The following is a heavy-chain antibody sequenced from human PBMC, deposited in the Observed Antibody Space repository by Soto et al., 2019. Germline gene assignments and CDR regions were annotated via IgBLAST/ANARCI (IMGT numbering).Heavy chain of an antibody. D-gene: IGHD6-13*01. CDR2: INHSGST. CDR1: GGSFSGYY. J-gene: IGHJ4*02. CDR3: ARGKGVWGYSSSWFY. V-gene: IGHV4-34*01. Sequence: SETLSLTCAVYGGSFSGYYWSWIRQPPGKGLEWIGEINHSGSTNYNPSLKSRVTISVDTSKNQFSLKLSSVTAADTAVYYCARGKGVWGYSSSWFYWGQGTLVTVSS.